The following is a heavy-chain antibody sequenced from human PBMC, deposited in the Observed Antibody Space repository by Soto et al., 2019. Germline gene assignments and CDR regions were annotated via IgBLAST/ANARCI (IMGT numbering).Heavy chain of an antibody. D-gene: IGHD3-10*01. Sequence: SETLSLTCAVSGGSISSYYWSWIRQPPGKGLEWIGYIYYSGSTNYNPSLKSRVTISVDTSKNQFSLKLSSVSAADTAVYYCARVWGGAFDIWGQGTMVTVSS. CDR1: GGSISSYY. J-gene: IGHJ3*02. CDR3: ARVWGGAFDI. CDR2: IYYSGST. V-gene: IGHV4-59*01.